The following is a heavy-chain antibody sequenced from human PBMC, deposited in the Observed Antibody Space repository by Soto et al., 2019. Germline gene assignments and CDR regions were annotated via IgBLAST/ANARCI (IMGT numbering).Heavy chain of an antibody. V-gene: IGHV2-5*02. CDR1: GFSLSTSGVG. CDR2: IYWDDDK. J-gene: IGHJ4*02. Sequence: SGPTLVNPTQTLTLTCTFSGFSLSTSGVGVGWIRQPPGKALEWLALIYWDDDKRYSPSLKSRLTITKDTSKNQVVLTMTNMDPVDTATYDCAHSKPGSLVATNWGQGTLVTVSS. CDR3: AHSKPGSLVATN. D-gene: IGHD5-12*01.